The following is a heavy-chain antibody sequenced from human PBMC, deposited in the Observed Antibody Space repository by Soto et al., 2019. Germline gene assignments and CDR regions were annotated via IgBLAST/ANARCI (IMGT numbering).Heavy chain of an antibody. CDR2: INPSGGST. J-gene: IGHJ4*02. D-gene: IGHD1-26*01. V-gene: IGHV1-46*03. Sequence: QVQLVQSGAEVKKPGASVKVSCKASGYTFTSYYMHWVRQAPGQGLEWMGIINPSGGSTSYAQKCQGRRTRTRDTAPSTVYMELSSLRSEDTAVYYCARAASRSYYWIYWGQGTLVTVSS. CDR1: GYTFTSYY. CDR3: ARAASRSYYWIY.